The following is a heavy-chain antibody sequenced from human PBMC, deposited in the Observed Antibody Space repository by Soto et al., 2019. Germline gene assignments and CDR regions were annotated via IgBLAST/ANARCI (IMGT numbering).Heavy chain of an antibody. J-gene: IGHJ5*02. CDR3: ASDMSTT. Sequence: QVQLVQSGAEVKKPGASVKVSCKASGYTFTSHDINWMRQTTGQGLEWMGWMNPNSGHTNCAQKFQDRVTMTRDTSINTAYMALTNLRSEDTAIYYCASDMSTTWGQGTLVTVSS. D-gene: IGHD2-2*01. V-gene: IGHV1-8*01. CDR2: MNPNSGHT. CDR1: GYTFTSHD.